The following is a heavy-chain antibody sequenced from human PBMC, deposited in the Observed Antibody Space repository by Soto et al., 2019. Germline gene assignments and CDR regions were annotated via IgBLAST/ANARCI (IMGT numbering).Heavy chain of an antibody. CDR1: AFTFSSYV. Sequence: GSLRLSCAASAFTFSSYVMNWVRQAPGKGLEWVSSISSSSSYIYYADSVKGRFTISRDNARNSLYLQMNSLRAEDTAVYYCARDPKTTASGYAYFDFWGQGALVTVSS. J-gene: IGHJ4*02. D-gene: IGHD5-12*01. CDR2: ISSSSSYI. CDR3: ARDPKTTASGYAYFDF. V-gene: IGHV3-21*01.